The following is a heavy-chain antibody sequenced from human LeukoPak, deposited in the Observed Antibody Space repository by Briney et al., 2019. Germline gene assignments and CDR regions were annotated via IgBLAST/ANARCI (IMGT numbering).Heavy chain of an antibody. CDR2: INHVETA. Sequence: SETLSLTCAVYGGSFSDYYWTWIRQPSGKGLEWIGEINHVETANYNPSLKSRVAISVDTSKSQFSLRLNSVTAADTAVYYCARPGDISSWYDYWGQGTVVTVSS. CDR3: ARPGDISSWYDY. V-gene: IGHV4-34*01. CDR1: GGSFSDYY. J-gene: IGHJ4*02. D-gene: IGHD6-13*01.